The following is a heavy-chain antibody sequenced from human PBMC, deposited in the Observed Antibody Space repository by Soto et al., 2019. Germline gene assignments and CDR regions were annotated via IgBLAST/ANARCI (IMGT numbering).Heavy chain of an antibody. J-gene: IGHJ4*02. CDR3: ARDEGSYGPDY. CDR1: GFTFSSYA. V-gene: IGHV3-30-3*01. D-gene: IGHD1-26*01. Sequence: QVQLVESGGGVVQPGRSLRLSCAASGFTFSSYAMHWVRQAPGKGLEWVAVISYDGSNKYYADSVKGRFTISRDNSKHTLYLQMNSLRAEDTAVYYCARDEGSYGPDYWGQGTLVTVSS. CDR2: ISYDGSNK.